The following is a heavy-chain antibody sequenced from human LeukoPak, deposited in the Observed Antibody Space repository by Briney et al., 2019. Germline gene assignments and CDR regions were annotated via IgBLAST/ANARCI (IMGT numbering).Heavy chain of an antibody. CDR1: GFTFSDYY. CDR3: ARVVAAAGIYYYYYMDV. V-gene: IGHV3-11*01. J-gene: IGHJ6*03. CDR2: ISSSGSTI. D-gene: IGHD6-13*01. Sequence: GGSLRLSCAASGFTFSDYYMSWIRQAPGKGLEWVSYISSSGSTIYYADSVKGRFTISRDNAKNSLYLQMNSLRAEDTAVYYCARVVAAAGIYYYYYMDVWGKGTTVTISS.